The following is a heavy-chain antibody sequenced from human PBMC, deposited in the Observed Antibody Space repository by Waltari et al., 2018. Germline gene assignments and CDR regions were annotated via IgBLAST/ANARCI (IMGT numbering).Heavy chain of an antibody. CDR2: INDEGTKE. V-gene: IGHV3-7*01. D-gene: IGHD3-9*01. Sequence: EVQLVESGGGLVQPGESLRLSCVASGFDFLGYWMGWFRQAPGKGLEWVANINDEGTKEFYVESLKGRVTISRDNAKNSVYLQTTSLRAEDTALYYCARSGLVSAFDYWGQGSLVTVAS. J-gene: IGHJ4*02. CDR1: GFDFLGYW. CDR3: ARSGLVSAFDY.